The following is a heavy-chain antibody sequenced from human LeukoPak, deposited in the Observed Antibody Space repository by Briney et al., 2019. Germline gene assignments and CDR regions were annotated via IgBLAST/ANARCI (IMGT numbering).Heavy chain of an antibody. V-gene: IGHV3-48*03. CDR1: GFTFSSYE. D-gene: IGHD3-10*02. CDR3: AELGITMIGGV. J-gene: IGHJ6*04. CDR2: ISSSGSTI. Sequence: GGSLRLFCAASGFTFSSYEMSWVRQAPGKGLEWVSYISSSGSTIYYADSVKGRFTIYRDNAKNSLYLQMNSLRAEDTAVYYCAELGITMIGGVWGKGTTVTISS.